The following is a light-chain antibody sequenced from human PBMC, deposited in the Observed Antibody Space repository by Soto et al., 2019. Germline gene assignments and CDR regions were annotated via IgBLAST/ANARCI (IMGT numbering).Light chain of an antibody. J-gene: IGKJ3*01. Sequence: DIQMTQSPSSLSASVGDRVTITCRASQGISNYLAWYQQKPGKVPKLLIYTASTLQSGVPSRFSGSGSGTDFHLTNSSLQREDVATYCCQKYHRAPRGVSTFGPGNKVDIK. V-gene: IGKV1-27*01. CDR1: QGISNY. CDR3: QKYHRAPRGVST. CDR2: TAS.